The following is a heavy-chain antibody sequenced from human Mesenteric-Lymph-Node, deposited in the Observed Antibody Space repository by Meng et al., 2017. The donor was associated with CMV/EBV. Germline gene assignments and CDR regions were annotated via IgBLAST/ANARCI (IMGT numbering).Heavy chain of an antibody. Sequence: GESLKISCAASGFTFSDYSMNWIRQAPGKGLEWISHISGTAYTIYYADSVKGRFTISRDNAKNSLYLQMNSLRAEDTAVYYCARSRDYCSSTSCYTTYYYYYYYYYGMDVWGQGTTVTVSS. CDR2: ISGTAYTI. J-gene: IGHJ6*02. V-gene: IGHV3-11*04. D-gene: IGHD2-2*02. CDR1: GFTFSDYS. CDR3: ARSRDYCSSTSCYTTYYYYYYYYYGMDV.